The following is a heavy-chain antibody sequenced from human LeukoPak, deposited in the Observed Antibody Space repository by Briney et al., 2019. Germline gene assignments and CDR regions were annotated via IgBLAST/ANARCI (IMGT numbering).Heavy chain of an antibody. CDR3: ARGTTMVRGSYLYFDL. D-gene: IGHD3-10*01. CDR2: IYYSGST. CDR1: GGSISSYY. J-gene: IGHJ2*01. Sequence: KPSETLSLTCTASGGSISSYYWSWIRQPPGKGLEWIGYIYYSGSTNYKPSLKSRVTISVDTSKNQFSLKLSSVTAADTAVYYCARGTTMVRGSYLYFDLWGRGTLVTVSS. V-gene: IGHV4-59*01.